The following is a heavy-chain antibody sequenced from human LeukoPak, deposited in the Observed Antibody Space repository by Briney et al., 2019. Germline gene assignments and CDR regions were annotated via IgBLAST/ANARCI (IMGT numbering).Heavy chain of an antibody. CDR3: AKDCVVPAAIRNDAFDI. Sequence: GGSLRLSCAASGFTFSSYAMSWVRQAPGKGLEWVSAISGSGGSTYYADSVKGRFTISRDNSKNTLYLQTNSLRAEDTAVYYCAKDCVVPAAIRNDAFDIWGQGTTVTVSS. V-gene: IGHV3-23*01. D-gene: IGHD2-2*02. CDR2: ISGSGGST. CDR1: GFTFSSYA. J-gene: IGHJ3*02.